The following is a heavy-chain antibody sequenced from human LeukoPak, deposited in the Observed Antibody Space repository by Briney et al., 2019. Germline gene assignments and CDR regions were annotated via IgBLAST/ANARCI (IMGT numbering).Heavy chain of an antibody. V-gene: IGHV1-2*02. Sequence: GASVKVSCKASGYTFTGYYIHWVRQAPGQGLEWMGWINPNSDGTNYAQEFQGRVTMTRDTSISTAYMELSRLTSDDTAVYYCARASSSSWYPSFFDYWGQGTLVTVSS. CDR3: ARASSSSWYPSFFDY. CDR2: INPNSDGT. CDR1: GYTFTGYY. J-gene: IGHJ4*02. D-gene: IGHD6-13*01.